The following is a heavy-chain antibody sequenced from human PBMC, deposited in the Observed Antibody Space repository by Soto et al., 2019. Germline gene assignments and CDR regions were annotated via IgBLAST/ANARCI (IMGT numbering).Heavy chain of an antibody. Sequence: EVQLVESGGGLVQPGGSLRLSCAVSGFTFGTHWMSWVRQAPGKGPEWVANINQDGTAKSYVDSVKGRFTISRDNAKNSLYLQMNSPRVEDTAVYYCASDYGLGGQGSLVTVSS. CDR3: ASDYGL. CDR2: INQDGTAK. CDR1: GFTFGTHW. V-gene: IGHV3-7*04. D-gene: IGHD4-17*01. J-gene: IGHJ4*02.